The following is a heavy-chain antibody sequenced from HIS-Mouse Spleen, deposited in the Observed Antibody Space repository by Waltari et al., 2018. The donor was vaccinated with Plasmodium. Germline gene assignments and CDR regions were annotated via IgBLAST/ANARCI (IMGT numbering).Heavy chain of an antibody. D-gene: IGHD3-10*01. J-gene: IGHJ4*02. CDR2: INHSGST. CDR3: ASSGSGSYYY. CDR1: GGSFSGYY. Sequence: QVQLQQWGAGLLKPSETLSLTCAVYGGSFSGYYWSWIRQPPGKGLEWIGEINHSGSTNYNPSLKSRGTRSVDTSKNQFSLKLSSVTAADTAVYYCASSGSGSYYYWGQGTLVTVSS. V-gene: IGHV4-34*01.